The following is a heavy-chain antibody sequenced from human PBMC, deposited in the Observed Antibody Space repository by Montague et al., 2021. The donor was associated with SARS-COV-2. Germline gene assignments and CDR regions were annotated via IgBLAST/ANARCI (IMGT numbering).Heavy chain of an antibody. CDR2: NYYSGST. CDR1: GGSISSGGYY. V-gene: IGHV4-31*03. J-gene: IGHJ3*02. D-gene: IGHD3-3*01. CDR3: ARDSGITIFGVVIMQAFDI. Sequence: TLSLTCTVSGGSISSGGYYWSWIRQHPGKGLEWIGYNYYSGSTCYNPSLKSRVTISVDTSKNQFSLKLSSVTAADTAEYYCARDSGITIFGVVIMQAFDIWGQGTMVTVSS.